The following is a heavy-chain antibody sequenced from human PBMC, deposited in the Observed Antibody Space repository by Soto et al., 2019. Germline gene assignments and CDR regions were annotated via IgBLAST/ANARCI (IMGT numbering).Heavy chain of an antibody. J-gene: IGHJ4*02. V-gene: IGHV3-23*01. CDR3: ARRSSGWYFDY. CDR1: GVTFSSYA. D-gene: IGHD6-19*01. CDR2: ISGSGGST. Sequence: EVLLLESGGGLVQPGGSLRLSCAASGVTFSSYAMSWVRQAPGKGLEWVSAISGSGGSTYYADSVKGRFTISRDNSKNPLYLQMNSRTAEATAVYYCARRSSGWYFDYWGQGTRVTVSS.